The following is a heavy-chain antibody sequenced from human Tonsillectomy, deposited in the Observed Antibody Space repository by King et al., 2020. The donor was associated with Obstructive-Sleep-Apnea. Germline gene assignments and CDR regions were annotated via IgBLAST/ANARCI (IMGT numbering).Heavy chain of an antibody. CDR3: ARYYAPDAFDI. Sequence: VQLQESGPGLVKPSETLSFTCTVSGGSISSYYWTWIRQPPGKGLEWIGYIYYSGSTNYNPSLKSRVTISVDTSKNQFSLKLSSVTAADTAVYYCARYYAPDAFDIWGQGTMVTVSS. CDR1: GGSISSYY. J-gene: IGHJ3*02. D-gene: IGHD1-26*01. CDR2: IYYSGST. V-gene: IGHV4-59*08.